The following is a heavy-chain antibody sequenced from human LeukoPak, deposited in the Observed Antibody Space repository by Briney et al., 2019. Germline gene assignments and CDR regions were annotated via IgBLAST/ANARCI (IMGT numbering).Heavy chain of an antibody. D-gene: IGHD3-16*01. CDR1: GGSISSYY. V-gene: IGHV4-59*01. CDR2: IYYSGST. Sequence: SETLSLTCTVSGGSISSYYWSWIRQPPGKGLEWIGYIYYSGSTNYNPSLKSRVTISVDTSKNQFSLKLSSVTAADTAVYYCARDKLSFGSRYNWFDPWGQGSLVTVTS. CDR3: ARDKLSFGSRYNWFDP. J-gene: IGHJ5*02.